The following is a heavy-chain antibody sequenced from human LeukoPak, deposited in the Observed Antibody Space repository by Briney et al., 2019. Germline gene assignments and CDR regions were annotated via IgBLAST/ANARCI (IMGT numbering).Heavy chain of an antibody. Sequence: GGSLRLSCAASGFTFSSYAMSWVRQAPGKGLEWVSAISGTGVSTYSADSVKGRFTISRDNSKNTLYLQMNSLRVEDTAVYYCAKAYCSSTSCYTHDAFDMWGQGTMVTVSS. CDR1: GFTFSSYA. V-gene: IGHV3-23*01. D-gene: IGHD2-2*02. CDR3: AKAYCSSTSCYTHDAFDM. CDR2: ISGTGVST. J-gene: IGHJ3*02.